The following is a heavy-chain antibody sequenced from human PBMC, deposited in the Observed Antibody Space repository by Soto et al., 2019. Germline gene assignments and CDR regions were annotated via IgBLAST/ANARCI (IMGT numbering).Heavy chain of an antibody. D-gene: IGHD3-10*01. V-gene: IGHV1-18*01. CDR3: AGEGYYGSGSADY. CDR2: ISAYNGNT. Sequence: QVQLVQSGAEVKKPGASVKVSCKASGYTFNRYGISWVRQAPGQGLEWMGWISAYNGNTNFAQKFQGRVTMTTDTSTSTAYRELRSLRSDDTAVYYCAGEGYYGSGSADYWGQGTLVTVSS. CDR1: GYTFNRYG. J-gene: IGHJ4*02.